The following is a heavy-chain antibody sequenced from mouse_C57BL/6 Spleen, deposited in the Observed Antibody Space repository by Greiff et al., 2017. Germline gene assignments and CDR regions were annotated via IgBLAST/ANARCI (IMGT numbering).Heavy chain of an antibody. J-gene: IGHJ2*01. Sequence: QVHVKQPGAELVKPGASVKMSCKASGYTFTSYWITWVKQRPGQGLEWIGDIYPGSGSTNYNEKFKSKATLTVDTSSSTAYMQLSSLTSEDSAVYYCARWRSNYPYLDYWGQGTTLTVSS. CDR3: ARWRSNYPYLDY. CDR2: IYPGSGST. D-gene: IGHD2-5*01. CDR1: GYTFTSYW. V-gene: IGHV1-55*01.